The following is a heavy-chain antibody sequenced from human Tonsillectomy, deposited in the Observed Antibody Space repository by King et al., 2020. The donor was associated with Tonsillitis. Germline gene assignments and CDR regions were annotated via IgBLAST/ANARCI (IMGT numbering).Heavy chain of an antibody. CDR3: ARGPGSGTHLSAFDI. CDR2: IWYDGSNK. Sequence: VLLVESGGGLVQPGGSLRLSCEASGFTFSIYGMHWVRQAPGKGLEWVAIIWYDGSNKYSADSVKGRFTISRDNAKDTLYLQMDSLRAEDTAVYYCARGPGSGTHLSAFDIWGQGTVVTVSS. CDR1: GFTFSIYG. V-gene: IGHV3-33*08. D-gene: IGHD3-10*01. J-gene: IGHJ3*02.